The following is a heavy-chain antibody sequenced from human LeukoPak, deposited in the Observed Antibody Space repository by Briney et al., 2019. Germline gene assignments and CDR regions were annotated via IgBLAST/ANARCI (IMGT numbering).Heavy chain of an antibody. CDR2: ISSSSTTI. V-gene: IGHV3-48*01. Sequence: GGSLRLSCAASGFTFSSYSMMWVRQAPGKGLEWVSYISSSSTTIHYADSVKGRFTISRDNAKNSVYLQMNSLRAEDTAVYYCARGLHPSYYYYYMDVWGKGTTVTVSS. J-gene: IGHJ6*03. CDR1: GFTFSSYS. D-gene: IGHD4-11*01. CDR3: ARGLHPSYYYYYMDV.